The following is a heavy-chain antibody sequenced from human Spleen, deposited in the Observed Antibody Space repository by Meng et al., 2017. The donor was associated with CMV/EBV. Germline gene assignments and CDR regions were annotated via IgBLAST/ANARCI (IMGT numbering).Heavy chain of an antibody. Sequence: ASVKVSCKVSGYSLTELSIQWVRQAPGKGLEWMGGFDPEDGETIYAQKFQGRVTMTEDTSTNTAYMELSGLRSEDTAVYYFVTDDLCSGGDCSVAYWSQGTLVTVSS. CDR2: FDPEDGET. J-gene: IGHJ4*02. CDR1: GYSLTELS. D-gene: IGHD2-21*02. CDR3: VTDDLCSGGDCSVAY. V-gene: IGHV1-24*01.